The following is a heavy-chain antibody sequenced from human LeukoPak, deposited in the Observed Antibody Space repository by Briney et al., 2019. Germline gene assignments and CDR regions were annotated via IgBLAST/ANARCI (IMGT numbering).Heavy chain of an antibody. D-gene: IGHD3-22*01. J-gene: IGHJ5*02. CDR2: IKQDGSEK. CDR3: ARRVHPRSGYYQNWFDP. Sequence: GGTLRLSCAASGFTFSSYWMSWVRQAPGKGLEWVANIKQDGSEKYYVDSVKGRFTISRDNAKNSLYLQMNSLRAEDTAVYYCARRVHPRSGYYQNWFDPWGQGTLVTVSA. CDR1: GFTFSSYW. V-gene: IGHV3-7*01.